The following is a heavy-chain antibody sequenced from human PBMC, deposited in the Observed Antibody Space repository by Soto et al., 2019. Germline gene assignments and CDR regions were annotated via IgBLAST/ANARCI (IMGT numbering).Heavy chain of an antibody. CDR2: IDWDDDK. CDR1: GFSLTTSGMS. J-gene: IGHJ5*02. CDR3: PRGVVVATADWFDP. D-gene: IGHD2-15*01. V-gene: IGHV2-70*01. Sequence: SGPTLVNPTQTLTLTCTFAGFSLTTSGMSVSWIRQPPGKALEWLALIDWDDDKYYSTSLKTRLTISTDTSKNQVVLTMTNMDPVDTATYYCPRGVVVATADWFDPWGQGTLVTVSS.